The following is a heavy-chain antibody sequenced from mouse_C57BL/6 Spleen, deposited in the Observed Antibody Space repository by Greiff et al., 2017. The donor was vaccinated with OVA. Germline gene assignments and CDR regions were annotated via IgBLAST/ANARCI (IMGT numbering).Heavy chain of an antibody. D-gene: IGHD1-1*01. V-gene: IGHV1-15*01. CDR1: GYTFTDYE. J-gene: IGHJ1*03. Sequence: VQLQQSGAELVRPGASVTLSCKASGYTFTDYEMHWVKQTPVHGLEWIGAIDPETGGTAYNQKFKGKAILTADKSSSTAYMELRSLTSEDSAVYYCTKGSTTVVGGYFDVWGTGTTVTVSS. CDR3: TKGSTTVVGGYFDV. CDR2: IDPETGGT.